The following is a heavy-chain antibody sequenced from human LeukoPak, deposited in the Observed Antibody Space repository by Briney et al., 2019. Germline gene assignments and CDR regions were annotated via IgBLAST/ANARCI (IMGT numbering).Heavy chain of an antibody. CDR1: GFSMSNYW. J-gene: IGHJ4*02. V-gene: IGHV3-7*05. CDR3: ANRPLDY. CDR2: IKEDGSEK. Sequence: GGSLRLSCATSGFSMSNYWMSWVRQAPGRGLEWLANIKEDGSEKEYVDSVKGRFTISRDNAKNSLYLQMNSLRAEDTAVYYCANRPLDYWGQGTLVTVSS.